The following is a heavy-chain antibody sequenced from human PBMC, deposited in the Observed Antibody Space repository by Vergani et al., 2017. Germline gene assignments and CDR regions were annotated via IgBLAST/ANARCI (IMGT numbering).Heavy chain of an antibody. J-gene: IGHJ5*02. CDR3: AKTNSDYGGNFELDP. CDR1: GYTFTGYY. Sequence: QVQLVQSGVEVKKPGASVKVSCKASGYTFTGYYMHWVRQAPGQGLEWMGWINPNSGGTNYAQKFQGRVTMTRDTSISTAYMELSRLRSDDTAVYYCAKTNSDYGGNFELDPWGQGTLVTVSS. D-gene: IGHD4-23*01. CDR2: INPNSGGT. V-gene: IGHV1-2*02.